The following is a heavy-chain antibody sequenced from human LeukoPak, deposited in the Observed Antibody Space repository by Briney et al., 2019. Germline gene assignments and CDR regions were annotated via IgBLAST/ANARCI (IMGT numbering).Heavy chain of an antibody. CDR1: GGTFSSYA. CDR3: ARGARYSGLQFPLRRSQGFDY. Sequence: SVKVSCKASGGTFSSYAISWVRQAPGQGLEWMGGIIPIFGTANYAQKFQGRVTITADKSTSTAYMELSSLRSEDTAVYYCARGARYSGLQFPLRRSQGFDYWGQGTLVTVSS. J-gene: IGHJ4*02. V-gene: IGHV1-69*06. CDR2: IIPIFGTA. D-gene: IGHD5-12*01.